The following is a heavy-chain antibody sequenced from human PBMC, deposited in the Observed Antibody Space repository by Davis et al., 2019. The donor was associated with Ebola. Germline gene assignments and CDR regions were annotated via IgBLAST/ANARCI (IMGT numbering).Heavy chain of an antibody. CDR3: ARGYDFWSGYHR. Sequence: SETLSLTCTVSGGSISSSSYYWGWIRQPPGKGLEWIGSIYYSGSTYYNPSLKSRVTISVDMSKNQFSLKLSSVTAADTAVYYCARGYDFWSGYHRWGQGTLVTVSS. CDR2: IYYSGST. V-gene: IGHV4-39*01. J-gene: IGHJ4*02. CDR1: GGSISSSSYY. D-gene: IGHD3-3*01.